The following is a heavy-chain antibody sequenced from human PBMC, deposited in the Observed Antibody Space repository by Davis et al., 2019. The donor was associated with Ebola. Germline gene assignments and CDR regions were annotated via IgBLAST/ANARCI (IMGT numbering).Heavy chain of an antibody. CDR2: IKKDGVQK. CDR1: GFTFSSYG. Sequence: GGSLRLSCAASGFTFSSYGMHWVRQAPGKGLEWVATIKKDGVQKYYVGSVKGRFIISRDNAKNSLYLQMNSLRDEDTAVYYCAKLVSGYWGQGTLVSVSS. V-gene: IGHV3-7*03. CDR3: AKLVSGY. J-gene: IGHJ4*02. D-gene: IGHD3-22*01.